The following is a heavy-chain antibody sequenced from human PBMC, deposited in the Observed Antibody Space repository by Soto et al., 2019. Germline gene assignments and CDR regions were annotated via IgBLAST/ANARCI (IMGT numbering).Heavy chain of an antibody. Sequence: GGSLRLSCAASGFTFGGSAMHWVRQASGKGLEWVGHIRSKTNSYATAYAESVRGRFTISRDDSMNTAYLQMNSLKTEDTAIYFCTRQTDAVQWLVVPTDYNFDYWGQGTLVTVSS. D-gene: IGHD6-19*01. J-gene: IGHJ4*02. V-gene: IGHV3-73*01. CDR1: GFTFGGSA. CDR2: IRSKTNSYAT. CDR3: TRQTDAVQWLVVPTDYNFDY.